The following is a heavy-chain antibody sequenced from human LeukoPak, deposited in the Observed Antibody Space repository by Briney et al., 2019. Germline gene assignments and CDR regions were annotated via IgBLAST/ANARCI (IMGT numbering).Heavy chain of an antibody. CDR2: INTNNGAT. CDR1: GYTFTDYH. D-gene: IGHD2-21*02. Sequence: ASVKVSCRASGYTFTDYHLYWVRQAPGQGLEWMGWINTNNGATHYAQKFQGRVTLTRDTSISTAYMDLSRPTSDDTAVYYCARVLIPTLVTSNFDYWGQGTLVTVSS. CDR3: ARVLIPTLVTSNFDY. J-gene: IGHJ4*02. V-gene: IGHV1-2*02.